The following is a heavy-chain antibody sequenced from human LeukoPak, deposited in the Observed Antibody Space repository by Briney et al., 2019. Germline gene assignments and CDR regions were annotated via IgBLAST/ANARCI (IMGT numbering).Heavy chain of an antibody. J-gene: IGHJ6*03. CDR1: GGSISSGDYY. CDR2: IYYSGST. D-gene: IGHD2-21*01. CDR3: ARARRALRPLWRHYYYMDV. V-gene: IGHV4-31*03. Sequence: KSSETLSLTCTVSGGSISSGDYYWSWIRQHPGKGLEWIGYIYYSGSTYYNPSLKSRVTISVDTSKNQFSLKLSSVTAADTAVYYCARARRALRPLWRHYYYMDVWGKGTTVTVSS.